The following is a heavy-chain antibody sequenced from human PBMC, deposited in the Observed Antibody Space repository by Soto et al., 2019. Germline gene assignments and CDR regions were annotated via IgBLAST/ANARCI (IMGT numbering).Heavy chain of an antibody. J-gene: IGHJ4*02. CDR2: IKSKTDGGTT. CDR3: TTIRRDGYNYEVY. CDR1: GFTFSNAW. D-gene: IGHD5-12*01. V-gene: IGHV3-15*07. Sequence: PGGSLRLSCAASGFTFSNAWMNWVRQAPGKGLEWVGRIKSKTDGGTTDYAAPVKGRFTISRDDSKNTLYLQMNSLKTEDTAVYYCTTIRRDGYNYEVYWGQGTLVTVSS.